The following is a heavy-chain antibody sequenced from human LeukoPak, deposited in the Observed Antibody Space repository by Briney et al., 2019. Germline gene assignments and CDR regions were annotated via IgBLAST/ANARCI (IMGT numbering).Heavy chain of an antibody. CDR2: ISWDGGYR. V-gene: IGHV3-43*01. D-gene: IGHD4-11*01. CDR1: GFTFDDYT. Sequence: GGSLRLSCAASGFTFDDYTMHWVRQAPGKGLEWVSLISWDGGYRYYADSVKGRFTISRDNSKNSLYLQMNSLRTEDTALYYCTREAVTTPAYDYWGQGTLVTVSS. CDR3: TREAVTTPAYDY. J-gene: IGHJ4*02.